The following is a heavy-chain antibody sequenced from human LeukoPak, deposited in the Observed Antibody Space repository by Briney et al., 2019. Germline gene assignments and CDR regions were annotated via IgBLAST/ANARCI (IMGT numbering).Heavy chain of an antibody. V-gene: IGHV3-23*01. CDR1: GFTFTTYV. Sequence: GGSLRLSCAASGFTFTTYVMSWVRQAPGKGLEWVSAISGSADSTYYADSVKGRFTISRDNSKNTLFLQMNSLRAEDTAVYYCAKVRWQLDDYWGQGALVTVSS. D-gene: IGHD5-24*01. J-gene: IGHJ4*02. CDR2: ISGSADST. CDR3: AKVRWQLDDY.